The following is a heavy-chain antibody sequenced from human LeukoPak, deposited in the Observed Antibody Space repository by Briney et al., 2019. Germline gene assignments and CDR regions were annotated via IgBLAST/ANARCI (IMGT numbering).Heavy chain of an antibody. CDR3: VQGGNYGANTFDF. Sequence: SETLSLTCTVSGGSISSSSYYWGWIRQPPGKGLEWIGSIYYSGSTYYNPSLKSRVTVSVDTLKNTLSLNLNSVTAADTAVYYCVQGGNYGANTFDFWGQGTMVAVSS. J-gene: IGHJ3*01. V-gene: IGHV4-39*02. CDR2: IYYSGST. D-gene: IGHD4-23*01. CDR1: GGSISSSSYY.